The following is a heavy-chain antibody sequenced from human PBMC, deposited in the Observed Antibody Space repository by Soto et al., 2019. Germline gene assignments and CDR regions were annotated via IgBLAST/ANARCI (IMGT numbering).Heavy chain of an antibody. D-gene: IGHD3-3*01. J-gene: IGHJ3*02. CDR1: GFTFSSYS. CDR3: ARDLGGYYDFWSGYNNDAFDI. V-gene: IGHV3-48*02. Sequence: GGSLILSCAASGFTFSSYSMNWVRQAPGKGLEWVSYISSSSSTIYYADSVKGRFTISRDNAKNSLYLQMNSLRDEDTAVYYCARDLGGYYDFWSGYNNDAFDIWGQGTMVTVSS. CDR2: ISSSSSTI.